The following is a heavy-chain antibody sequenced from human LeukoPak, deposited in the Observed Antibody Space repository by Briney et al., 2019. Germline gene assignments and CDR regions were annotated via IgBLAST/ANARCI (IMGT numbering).Heavy chain of an antibody. CDR3: ARDFDWVPDY. V-gene: IGHV1-2*02. CDR1: GFTFTDHY. CDR2: INGNSGTT. D-gene: IGHD3-9*01. Sequence: ASVKVSCKASGFTFTDHYMHWVRQAPGQGLEWMGWINGNSGTTFYAQKFQDRITVTRDTSISTMYMELNRLTSDDTAVYYCARDFDWVPDYWGQGTLVAVSS. J-gene: IGHJ4*02.